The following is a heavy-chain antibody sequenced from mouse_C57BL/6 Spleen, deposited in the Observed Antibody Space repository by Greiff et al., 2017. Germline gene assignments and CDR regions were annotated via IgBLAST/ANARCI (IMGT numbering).Heavy chain of an antibody. V-gene: IGHV3-6*01. CDR1: GYSITSGYY. J-gene: IGHJ4*01. D-gene: IGHD1-1*01. Sequence: EVQVVESGPGLVKPSQSLSLTCSVTGYSITSGYYWNWIRQFPGNKLEWMGYISYDGSNNYNPALKNRNSITRDTSKNQFFLKLNSVTTEDTATYYGARDKDYGSRDAMDYWGQGTSVTVSS. CDR2: ISYDGSN. CDR3: ARDKDYGSRDAMDY.